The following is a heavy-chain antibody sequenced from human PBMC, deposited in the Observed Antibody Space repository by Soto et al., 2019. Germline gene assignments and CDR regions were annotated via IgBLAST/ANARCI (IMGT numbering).Heavy chain of an antibody. D-gene: IGHD5-12*01. Sequence: QVQLVESGGGVVQPGKSLRLSCAASGFTLSSSVMHWVRQAPGKGLEWVAVFWKDGTTKYYADSVKGRFTISRDNSKNTLYLELTRLRPEATALYYCAKGKRPPPPYSAYEPFDYWGHGNLVSVSS. CDR2: FWKDGTTK. V-gene: IGHV3-33*06. J-gene: IGHJ4*01. CDR1: GFTLSSSV. CDR3: AKGKRPPPPYSAYEPFDY.